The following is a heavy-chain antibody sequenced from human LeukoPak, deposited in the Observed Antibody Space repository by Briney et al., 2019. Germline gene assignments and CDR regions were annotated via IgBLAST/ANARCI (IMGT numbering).Heavy chain of an antibody. CDR2: IWYDGSNK. V-gene: IGHV3-33*08. CDR1: GFPFSNYG. CDR3: ARGYDYGDYGVVE. Sequence: GGSLRLSCAASGFPFSNYGMHWVRQAPGKGLEWVAVIWYDGSNKYYSDSVRGRFTISRDNSKNTLYLRMNSLRAEDTAVYYCARGYDYGDYGVVEWGQGTLVTVSS. D-gene: IGHD4-17*01. J-gene: IGHJ4*02.